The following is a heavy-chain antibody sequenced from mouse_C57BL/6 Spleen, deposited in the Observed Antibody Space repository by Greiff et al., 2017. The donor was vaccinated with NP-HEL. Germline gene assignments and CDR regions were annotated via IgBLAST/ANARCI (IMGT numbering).Heavy chain of an antibody. V-gene: IGHV5-4*01. Sequence: DVQLVESGGGLVKPGGSLKLSCAASGFTFSSYAMSWVRQTPEKRLEWVATISDGGSYTYYPDNVKGRFTISRDNAKNNLYLQMSHLKSEDTAMYYCARDPDYSNFDYWGQGTTLTVSS. D-gene: IGHD2-5*01. CDR2: ISDGGSYT. J-gene: IGHJ2*01. CDR3: ARDPDYSNFDY. CDR1: GFTFSSYA.